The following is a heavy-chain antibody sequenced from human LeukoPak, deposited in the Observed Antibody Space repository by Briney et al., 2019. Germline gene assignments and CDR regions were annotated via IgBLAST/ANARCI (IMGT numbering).Heavy chain of an antibody. CDR2: INHSGST. V-gene: IGHV4-34*01. D-gene: IGHD5-18*01. CDR1: GGSFSGYY. CDR3: ANSGYSYGAYYMDV. Sequence: SETLSLTCAVYGGSFSGYYWSWIRQPPGKGLEWIGEINHSGSTNYNPSLKSRVTISVDTSKNQSSLKLSSVTAADTAVYYCANSGYSYGAYYMDVWGKGTTVTISS. J-gene: IGHJ6*03.